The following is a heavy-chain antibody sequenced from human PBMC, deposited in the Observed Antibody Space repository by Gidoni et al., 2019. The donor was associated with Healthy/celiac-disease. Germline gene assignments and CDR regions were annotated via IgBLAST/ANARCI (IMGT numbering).Heavy chain of an antibody. J-gene: IGHJ6*02. CDR1: GFPYTSYE. CDR3: ARVGAAAGTDRGYYGMDV. CDR2: SSSSGITI. D-gene: IGHD6-13*01. Sequence: EVQLVESGGGLVQPGGSMRLSCAASGFPYTSYELNWDRQAPGKGLEWGSYSSSSGITIYDADSVKGRFTSSRDNAKNSLYLQMNSLRAEDTAVYYCARVGAAAGTDRGYYGMDVWGQGTTVTVSS. V-gene: IGHV3-48*03.